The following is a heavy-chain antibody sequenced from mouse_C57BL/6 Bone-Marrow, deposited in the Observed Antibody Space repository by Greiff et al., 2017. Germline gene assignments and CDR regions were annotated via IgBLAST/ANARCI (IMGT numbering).Heavy chain of an antibody. Sequence: EVQLQQSGPELVKPGASVKIPCKASGYTFTDYNMDWVKQSHGKSLEWIGDINPNNGGTIYNQKFKGKATLSVDKSSSTAYMELRSLTSEDTAVYYCARSYSNYDWFAYWGQGTLVTVSA. V-gene: IGHV1-18*01. CDR2: INPNNGGT. J-gene: IGHJ3*01. CDR3: ARSYSNYDWFAY. CDR1: GYTFTDYN. D-gene: IGHD2-5*01.